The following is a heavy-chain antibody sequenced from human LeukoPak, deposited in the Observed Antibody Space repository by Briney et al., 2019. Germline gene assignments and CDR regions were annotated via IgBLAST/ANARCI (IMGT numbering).Heavy chain of an antibody. CDR1: GGSISNYY. CDR3: ARETIFGVEFGY. Sequence: SETLSLTCTVSGGSISNYYWSWIQQPAGKGLEWIGRIYTSGSTNYNPSLKSRATMSVDTSKNQFSLKLSSVTAADTAVYYCARETIFGVEFGYWGQGTLVTVSS. CDR2: IYTSGST. V-gene: IGHV4-4*07. J-gene: IGHJ4*02. D-gene: IGHD3-3*01.